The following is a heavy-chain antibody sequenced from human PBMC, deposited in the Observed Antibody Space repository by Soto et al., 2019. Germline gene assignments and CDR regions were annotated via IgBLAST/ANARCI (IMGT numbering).Heavy chain of an antibody. CDR3: ARRLATTVSALGY. D-gene: IGHD4-17*01. CDR2: ISENGDRQ. Sequence: QVQLVQSGGGVVQAGSSLRLSCTASGLTFTSSSFHWVRQAPGKGLEWVAVISENGDRQYSTESVRGRFLISRDSSKNTVYLQMNSLRAEDTGVYFCARRLATTVSALGYWGQGALVTVSS. J-gene: IGHJ4*02. V-gene: IGHV3-30-3*01. CDR1: GLTFTSSS.